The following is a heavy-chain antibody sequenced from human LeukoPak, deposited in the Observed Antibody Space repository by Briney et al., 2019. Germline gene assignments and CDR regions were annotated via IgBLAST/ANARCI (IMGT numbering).Heavy chain of an antibody. J-gene: IGHJ5*02. D-gene: IGHD4-17*01. CDR1: GGSISSYY. CDR2: IYTSGST. V-gene: IGHV4-4*07. Sequence: PSETLSLTCTVSGGSISSYYWSWIRQPXGXGLEWIGRIYTSGSTSYNPSLKSRVTMSVDTSKNQFSLKLSSVTAADTAVYYCARVYGDQFSNWFDPWGQGTLVTVSS. CDR3: ARVYGDQFSNWFDP.